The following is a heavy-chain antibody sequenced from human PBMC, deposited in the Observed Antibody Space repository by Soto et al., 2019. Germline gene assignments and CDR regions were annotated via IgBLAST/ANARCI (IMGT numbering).Heavy chain of an antibody. CDR1: GYTFTSYG. J-gene: IGHJ6*02. Sequence: ASVKVSCKASGYTFTSYGISWVRQAPGQGLEWMGWISAYNGNTNYAQKLQGRVTMTTDTSTSTAYMELRSLRSNDTAIYYCAMVDVYVTPSRQDVWGQGTTVTVSS. D-gene: IGHD3-16*01. CDR3: AMVDVYVTPSRQDV. V-gene: IGHV1-18*01. CDR2: ISAYNGNT.